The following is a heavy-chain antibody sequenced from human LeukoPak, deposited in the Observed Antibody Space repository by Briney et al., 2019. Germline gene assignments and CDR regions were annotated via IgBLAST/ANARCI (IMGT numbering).Heavy chain of an antibody. J-gene: IGHJ4*02. V-gene: IGHV4-59*01. CDR1: GGSISPYY. D-gene: IGHD5-18*01. CDR3: ARIVPSSYGYIDH. CDR2: IFYSANT. Sequence: SETLSLTCTVSGGSISPYYWSWARQPPGKGLEWIGYIFYSANTNYNPSLRSRFTISVDKSKNLLSLKLSSMTAADTAVDYCARIVPSSYGYIDHWGQGTLVTVSS.